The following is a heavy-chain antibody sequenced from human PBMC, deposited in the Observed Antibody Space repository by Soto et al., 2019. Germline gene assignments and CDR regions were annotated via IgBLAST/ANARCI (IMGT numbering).Heavy chain of an antibody. CDR1: GYTFTSYG. D-gene: IGHD6-6*01. CDR2: ISAYNGNT. CDR3: ARDGSSSPGGDY. V-gene: IGHV1-18*04. J-gene: IGHJ4*02. Sequence: QVQLVQSGAEVKKPGASVKVSCKASGYTFTSYGISWVRQAPGQGLEWMGWISAYNGNTNYAQKLQGRVTMTTDTARSTAYMELRGLRCDDSAVYYCARDGSSSPGGDYWGQGTLVTVSS.